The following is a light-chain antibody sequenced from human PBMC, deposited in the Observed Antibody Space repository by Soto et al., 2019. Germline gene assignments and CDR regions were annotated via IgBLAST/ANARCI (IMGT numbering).Light chain of an antibody. CDR1: QSVSSTY. CDR2: GAS. V-gene: IGKV3-20*01. Sequence: EIVLTQSPGTLSLSPGEIATLSCRAIQSVSSTYLAWYQQKPGQAPRLLIYGASSRATGIPDRFSGSGSGTDFTLTISRLEPEDFAVYYCQHYGSLVLTFGGGTKVEIK. CDR3: QHYGSLVLT. J-gene: IGKJ4*01.